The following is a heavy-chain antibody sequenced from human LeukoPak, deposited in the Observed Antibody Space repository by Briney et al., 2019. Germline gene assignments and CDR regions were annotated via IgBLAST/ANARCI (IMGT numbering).Heavy chain of an antibody. CDR3: ARPVPSRLGWFDP. J-gene: IGHJ5*02. CDR2: IYYSGNT. CDR1: GGSITSSSYY. V-gene: IGHV4-39*07. D-gene: IGHD1-1*01. Sequence: SETLSLTCTVSGGSITSSSYYWGWIRQPPGKGLEWIGSIYYSGNTYYNPSLKSRVTISVDTSKNQFSLGLSSVTAADTAVYYCARPVPSRLGWFDPWGQGTLVTVSS.